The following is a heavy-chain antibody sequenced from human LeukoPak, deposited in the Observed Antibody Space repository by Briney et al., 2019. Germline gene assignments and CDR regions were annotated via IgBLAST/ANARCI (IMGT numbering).Heavy chain of an antibody. CDR1: GFTFSDYG. V-gene: IGHV3-33*06. CDR3: AKDPGELPINDAFDI. D-gene: IGHD1-26*01. J-gene: IGHJ3*02. CDR2: IWYDGSNK. Sequence: PGRSLRLSCAASGFTFSDYGMHWVRQAPGKGLEWVAVIWYDGSNKYYADSVKGRFTISRDNSKNTLYLQMNSLRAEDTAVYYCAKDPGELPINDAFDIWGQGTMVTVSS.